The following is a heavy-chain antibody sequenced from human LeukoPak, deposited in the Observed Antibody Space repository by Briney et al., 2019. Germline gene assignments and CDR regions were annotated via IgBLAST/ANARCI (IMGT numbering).Heavy chain of an antibody. CDR1: GFSFSTYG. CDR3: ARVYQGVSLFDGIDY. CDR2: ISSTTNTI. Sequence: GGSLRLSCAASGFSFSTYGMNWVRQAPGKGLEWISYISSTTNTIYYADSVKGRFTISRDIAKNSLYLQMNSLRAEDTAVYFCARVYQGVSLFDGIDYWGQGTLVTVSS. J-gene: IGHJ4*02. D-gene: IGHD3-10*01. V-gene: IGHV3-48*01.